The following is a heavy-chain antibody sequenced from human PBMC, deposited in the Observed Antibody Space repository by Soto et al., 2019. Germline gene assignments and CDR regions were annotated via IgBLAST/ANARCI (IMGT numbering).Heavy chain of an antibody. J-gene: IGHJ4*02. CDR1: GGSISSYY. CDR2: IYTSGST. D-gene: IGHD3-9*01. V-gene: IGHV4-4*07. Sequence: SETLSLTCTVSGGSISSYYCIWIRHPAFKGLEWIGRIYTSGSTNYNPSLKSRVTMSVDTSKNQFSLKLSSVTAADTAVYYCARLRYFDWYLDYWGQGTLVTVSS. CDR3: ARLRYFDWYLDY.